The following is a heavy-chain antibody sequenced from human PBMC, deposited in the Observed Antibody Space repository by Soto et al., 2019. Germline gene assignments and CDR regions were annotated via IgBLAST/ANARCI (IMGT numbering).Heavy chain of an antibody. V-gene: IGHV1-69*02. CDR3: AKSLLFVDHAYMDV. CDR1: GGSFISYS. J-gene: IGHJ6*03. D-gene: IGHD2-21*01. Sequence: QVHLVQSGAELKKPGSSVKVSCEASGGSFISYSFTWVRQAPGQGLEWMGRIIPIQGKANYALKFQDRVTITADRSTRTAYMELRSLRPEDTAVYYCAKSLLFVDHAYMDVWGTGTTVTVSS. CDR2: IIPIQGKA.